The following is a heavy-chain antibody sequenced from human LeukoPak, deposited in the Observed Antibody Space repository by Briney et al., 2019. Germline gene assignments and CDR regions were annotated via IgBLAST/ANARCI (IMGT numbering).Heavy chain of an antibody. Sequence: SVKVSCKASGFTFTSSAMQWVRQARGQRLEWIGWIVVGSGNTNYAQKFQERVTITRDMSTSTAYMELSSLRSEDTAVYYCAAGVRGYSSSWYIFDHGMDVWGQGTTVTVSS. CDR1: GFTFTSSA. V-gene: IGHV1-58*02. CDR3: AAGVRGYSSSWYIFDHGMDV. J-gene: IGHJ6*02. D-gene: IGHD6-13*01. CDR2: IVVGSGNT.